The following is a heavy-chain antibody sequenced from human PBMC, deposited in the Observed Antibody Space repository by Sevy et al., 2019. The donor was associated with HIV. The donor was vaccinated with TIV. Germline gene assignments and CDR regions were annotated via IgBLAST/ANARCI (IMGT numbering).Heavy chain of an antibody. Sequence: GGSLRLSCAASGFTFSSYAMTWVRQAQGKGLEWVSGIGGSGVSTFYADSVRGRFTVSRDNLNKMLFLLMNNLRAEDTAVYFCATGWYYYDGTANDSFEMWGQGTLVTVSS. CDR3: ATGWYYYDGTANDSFEM. D-gene: IGHD3-22*01. V-gene: IGHV3-23*01. J-gene: IGHJ3*02. CDR1: GFTFSSYA. CDR2: IGGSGVST.